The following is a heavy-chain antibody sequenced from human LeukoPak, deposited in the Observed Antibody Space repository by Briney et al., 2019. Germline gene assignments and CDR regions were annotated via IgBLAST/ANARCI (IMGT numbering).Heavy chain of an antibody. CDR3: AKDRMQAAAGTEVDY. CDR1: GFTFSSYG. J-gene: IGHJ4*02. D-gene: IGHD6-13*01. V-gene: IGHV3-30*18. Sequence: PGRSLRLSCAASGFTFSSYGMHWVRQAPGKGLEWVAVISYDGGNTYYVDSVKGRFTISRDNSKNTLYLQMHSLRAEDTAVYYCAKDRMQAAAGTEVDYWGQGTLVTVSS. CDR2: ISYDGGNT.